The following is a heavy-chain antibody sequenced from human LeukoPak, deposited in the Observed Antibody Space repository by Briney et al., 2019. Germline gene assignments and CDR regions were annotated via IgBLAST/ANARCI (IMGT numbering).Heavy chain of an antibody. Sequence: SETLSLTCAVYGGSFSGYYWSWIRQPPGKGLEWIGEINHSGSTNYNPSLKSRVTISVDTSKNQFSLKLSSVTVADTAVYYCASRDNSSSSFYWGQGTLVTVSS. CDR2: INHSGST. CDR3: ASRDNSSSSFY. J-gene: IGHJ4*02. V-gene: IGHV4-34*01. CDR1: GGSFSGYY. D-gene: IGHD6-6*01.